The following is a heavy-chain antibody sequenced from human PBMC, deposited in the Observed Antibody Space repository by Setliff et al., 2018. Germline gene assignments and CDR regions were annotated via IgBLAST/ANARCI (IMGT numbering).Heavy chain of an antibody. CDR3: AKHGAYNDFLTGYNFYYDMDV. V-gene: IGHV3-23*01. CDR2: ISSTITST. D-gene: IGHD3-9*01. CDR1: GFTFSSSA. J-gene: IGHJ6*02. Sequence: GGSLRLSCAASGFTFSSSAMAWVRQAPGKGLEWVSAISSTITSTYYADSVKGRFTISRDNSKNTLYLQRNSLRAEDTAVYYCAKHGAYNDFLTGYNFYYDMDVWGQGTTVTVSS.